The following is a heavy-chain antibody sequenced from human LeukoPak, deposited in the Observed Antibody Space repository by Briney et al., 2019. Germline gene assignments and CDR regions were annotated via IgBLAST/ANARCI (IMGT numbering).Heavy chain of an antibody. CDR2: IYWDDDK. D-gene: IGHD5-18*01. V-gene: IGHV2-5*02. CDR3: AQGDSYVTN. Sequence: SGPTLVKPTQTLTLTRTFSGFSLSTSGVGMGWIRQPPGKALEWLALIYWDDDKRYSPSLKSRLTITKDTSKNQVVLTMTNMDPVDTATYYCAQGDSYVTNWGQGTLVTVSS. CDR1: GFSLSTSGVG. J-gene: IGHJ4*02.